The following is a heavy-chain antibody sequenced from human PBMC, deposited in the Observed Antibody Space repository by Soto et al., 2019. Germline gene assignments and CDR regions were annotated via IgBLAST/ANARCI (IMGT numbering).Heavy chain of an antibody. CDR2: IYYSGST. V-gene: IGHV4-59*01. CDR1: GGSISSYY. J-gene: IGHJ6*02. D-gene: IGHD2-2*02. CDR3: ARGEGDDVVVPAAIRYYYGMDV. Sequence: LSLTCTVSGGSISSYYWSWIRQPPGKGLEWIGYIYYSGSTNYNPSLKSRVTISVDTSKNQFSLKLSSVTAADTAVYYCARGEGDDVVVPAAIRYYYGMDVWGQGTTVTVSS.